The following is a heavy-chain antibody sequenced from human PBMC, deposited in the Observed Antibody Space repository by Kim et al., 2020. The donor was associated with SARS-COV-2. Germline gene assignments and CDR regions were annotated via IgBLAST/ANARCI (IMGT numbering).Heavy chain of an antibody. CDR2: ISGSGATT. CDR1: GFTFRKYA. D-gene: IGHD2-15*01. Sequence: GGSLRLSCAASGFTFRKYAMSWVRQAPGKGLVWVSAISGSGATTDYADSVKGRITISRDNAKNTLYLQINSLRAEDTALYYCAKEECSGGACSHFDYWGQGTLVTVSS. CDR3: AKEECSGGACSHFDY. J-gene: IGHJ4*02. V-gene: IGHV3-23*01.